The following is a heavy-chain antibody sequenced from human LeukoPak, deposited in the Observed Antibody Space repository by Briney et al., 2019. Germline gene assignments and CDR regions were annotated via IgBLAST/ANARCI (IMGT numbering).Heavy chain of an antibody. CDR3: ARDRRSWPFEY. Sequence: GRSLRLSCEVSGLIFSSNAMHWVRQAPGKGLEWVAGISYDGSKRFYADSVRGRFTISRDNSKNTLYVQMSSLRPEDTAVYYCARDRRSWPFEYWGQGTLVTVSS. J-gene: IGHJ4*02. CDR2: ISYDGSKR. V-gene: IGHV3-30*04. CDR1: GLIFSSNA. D-gene: IGHD6-13*01.